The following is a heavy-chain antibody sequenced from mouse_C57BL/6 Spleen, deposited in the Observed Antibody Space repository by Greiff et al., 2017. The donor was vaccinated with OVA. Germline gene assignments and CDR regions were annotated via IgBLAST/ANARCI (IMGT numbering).Heavy chain of an antibody. D-gene: IGHD3-2*02. CDR1: GYTFTSYW. J-gene: IGHJ2*01. CDR3: ARGGSSGYYFDY. Sequence: QVQLQQPGAELVKPGASVKLSCKASGYTFTSYWMQWVKQRPGQGLEWIGEIDPSDSYTNYNQKFKGKATLTVDTASSTAYLQLSSLTSEDSAVYYCARGGSSGYYFDYWGKGTTLTVSS. CDR2: IDPSDSYT. V-gene: IGHV1-50*01.